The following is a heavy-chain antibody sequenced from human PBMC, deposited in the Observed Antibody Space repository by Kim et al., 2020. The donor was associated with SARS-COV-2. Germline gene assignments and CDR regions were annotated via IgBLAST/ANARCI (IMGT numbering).Heavy chain of an antibody. D-gene: IGHD3-10*01. V-gene: IGHV3-21*01. CDR1: GFTFSSYS. J-gene: IGHJ4*02. CDR3: ARSMVRGVIMFLPLDY. CDR2: ISSSSSYI. Sequence: GGSLRLSCAASGFTFSSYSMNWVRQAPGKGLEWVSSISSSSSYIYYADSVKGRFTISRENAKNSLYLQMNSLRAEDTAVYYCARSMVRGVIMFLPLDYWGKGTPVTVSS.